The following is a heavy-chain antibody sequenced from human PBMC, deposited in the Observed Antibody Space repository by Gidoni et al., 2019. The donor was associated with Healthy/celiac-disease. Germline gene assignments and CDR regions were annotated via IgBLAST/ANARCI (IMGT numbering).Heavy chain of an antibody. V-gene: IGHV4-30-4*01. J-gene: IGHJ6*02. D-gene: IGHD3-3*01. Sequence: QVQLQESGPGLVKPSQTLSLTCTVSGGSLSSGDYYWSWIRQPPGKGLEWIGYIYYSGSTYYNPSLKSRVTISVDTSKNQFSLKLSSVTAADTAVYYCARDMVPRWGMNYDFWSGHYYYYGMDVWGQGTTVTVSS. CDR1: GGSLSSGDYY. CDR3: ARDMVPRWGMNYDFWSGHYYYYGMDV. CDR2: IYYSGST.